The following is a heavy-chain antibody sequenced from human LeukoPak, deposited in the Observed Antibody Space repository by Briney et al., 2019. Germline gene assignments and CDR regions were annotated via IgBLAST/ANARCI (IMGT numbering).Heavy chain of an antibody. D-gene: IGHD1-1*01. CDR2: ISYDGSNK. V-gene: IGHV3-30-3*01. CDR1: GFTFSSYA. J-gene: IGHJ4*02. Sequence: GRSLRLSCAASGFTFSSYAIHWVRQAPGKGLEWLAVISYDGSNKYYADSVKGRFTISRDNSKNTLYLQMNSLRAEDTAVYYCARAGTALDYWGQGTLVTVSS. CDR3: ARAGTALDY.